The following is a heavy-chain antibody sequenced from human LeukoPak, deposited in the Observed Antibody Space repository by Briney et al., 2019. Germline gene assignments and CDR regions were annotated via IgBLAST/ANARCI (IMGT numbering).Heavy chain of an antibody. CDR2: INPNSGGT. D-gene: IGHD3-22*01. J-gene: IGHJ4*02. Sequence: ASVKVSCKASGYTFTGYYMHWVRQAPGQGLEWMGWINPNSGGTNYAQKFQGRVTMTRDTSISTAYMELSRLRSDDTAVYYCARRPGYYDPLDYWGQGTLVTVSS. V-gene: IGHV1-2*02. CDR1: GYTFTGYY. CDR3: ARRPGYYDPLDY.